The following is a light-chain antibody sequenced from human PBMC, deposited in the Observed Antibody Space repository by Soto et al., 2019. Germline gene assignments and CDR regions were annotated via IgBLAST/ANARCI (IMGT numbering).Light chain of an antibody. J-gene: IGKJ1*01. CDR3: QHYRSSPWT. V-gene: IGKV3-20*01. Sequence: EIVLTQSPGTLSLSPGERATLSCRASQSVSSSYLAWYQQKPGQAPRLLIYGASSRDTGIPDRFSGSGSGTDFTLTISRLEPEDFAVYYCQHYRSSPWTFRQGTKVEIK. CDR1: QSVSSSY. CDR2: GAS.